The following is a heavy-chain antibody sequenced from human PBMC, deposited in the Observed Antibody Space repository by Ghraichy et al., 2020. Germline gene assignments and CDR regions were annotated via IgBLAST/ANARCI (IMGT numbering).Heavy chain of an antibody. D-gene: IGHD6-13*01. V-gene: IGHV3-23*01. CDR2: INTSGGST. CDR1: GFTFSNYA. CDR3: AKDRYRRSWPRSFDI. J-gene: IGHJ3*02. Sequence: GGSLRLSCAASGFTFSNYAMSWVRQAPGKGLEWVSGINTSGGSTYYADSVKGRSTISRDNSKNTLYLQMPSLRAEDTAVYYCAKDRYRRSWPRSFDIWGQGNMVTVSS.